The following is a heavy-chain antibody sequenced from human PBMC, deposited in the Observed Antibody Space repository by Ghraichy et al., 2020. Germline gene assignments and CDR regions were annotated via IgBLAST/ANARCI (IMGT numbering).Heavy chain of an antibody. CDR1: GGSISSGGYY. J-gene: IGHJ6*02. D-gene: IGHD3-10*01. CDR2: IYYSGST. Sequence: SLNISCTVSGGSISSGGYYWSWIRQNPGKGLEWIGYIYYSGSTYYNPSLKSRVTISVDTSKNQFSLKLSSVTAADTAVYYCARDKPDYYGSGSHYNIYYGMDVWGQGTTVTVSS. CDR3: ARDKPDYYGSGSHYNIYYGMDV. V-gene: IGHV4-31*03.